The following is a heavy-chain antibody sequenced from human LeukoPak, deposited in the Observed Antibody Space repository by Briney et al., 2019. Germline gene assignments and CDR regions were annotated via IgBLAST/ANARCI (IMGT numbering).Heavy chain of an antibody. V-gene: IGHV5-51*01. CDR3: ARRPPYSGYDFDY. CDR1: GYSFTSYW. CDR2: IYPGDSDT. Sequence: GESLKISCKGSGYSFTSYWIGWVRQMPGQGLEWMGIIYPGDSDTRYSPSFPGQVTISADKSISTAYLQWSSLKASDTAMYYCARRPPYSGYDFDYWGQGTLVTVSS. D-gene: IGHD5-12*01. J-gene: IGHJ4*02.